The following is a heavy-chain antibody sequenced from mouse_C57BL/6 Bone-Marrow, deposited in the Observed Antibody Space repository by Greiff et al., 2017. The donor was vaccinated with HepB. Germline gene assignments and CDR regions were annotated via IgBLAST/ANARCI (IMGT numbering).Heavy chain of an antibody. CDR3: AREYFDV. V-gene: IGHV5-4*01. Sequence: EVKLMESGGGLVKPGGSLKLSCAASGFTFSSYAMSWVRQTPEKRLEWVATISDGGSYTYYPDNVKGRFTISRDNAKNNLYLQMSHLKSEDTAMYYRAREYFDVWGTGTTVTVSS. CDR1: GFTFSSYA. CDR2: ISDGGSYT. J-gene: IGHJ1*03.